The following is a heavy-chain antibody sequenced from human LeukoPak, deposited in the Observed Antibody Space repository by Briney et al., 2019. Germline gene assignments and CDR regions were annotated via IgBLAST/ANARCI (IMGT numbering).Heavy chain of an antibody. V-gene: IGHV3-9*03. J-gene: IGHJ4*02. CDR2: ISWNSGSI. Sequence: GRSLRLSCAASGFTFDDYAMHWVRQAPGKGLEWVSGISWNSGSICYADSVKGRFTISRDNAKNSLYLQMNSLRAEDMALYYCAKGRGIAVAGTGYFDYWGQGTLVTVSS. CDR3: AKGRGIAVAGTGYFDY. D-gene: IGHD6-19*01. CDR1: GFTFDDYA.